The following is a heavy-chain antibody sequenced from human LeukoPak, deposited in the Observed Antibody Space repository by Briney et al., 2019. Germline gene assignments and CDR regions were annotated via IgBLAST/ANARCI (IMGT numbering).Heavy chain of an antibody. J-gene: IGHJ4*02. V-gene: IGHV3-66*01. Sequence: PGGSLRLSCAASGFTVSSNYMSWVRQAPGKGLEWVSVIYSGGSTYYADSVKGRFTISRDNSKNTLYLQMNSLRAEDTAVYYCARDRLLWFGEGYFDYWGQGTLVTVSS. CDR1: GFTVSSNY. CDR3: ARDRLLWFGEGYFDY. CDR2: IYSGGST. D-gene: IGHD3-10*01.